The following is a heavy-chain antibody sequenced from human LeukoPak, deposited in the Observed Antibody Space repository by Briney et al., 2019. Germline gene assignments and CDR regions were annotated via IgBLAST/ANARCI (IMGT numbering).Heavy chain of an antibody. J-gene: IGHJ6*03. Sequence: ASVKVFCKASGYTFTSYGISWVRQAPGQGLEWMGWISAYNGNTNYAQKLQGRVTMTTDTSTSTAYMELRSLRSDDTAAYYCARDYHSSRDYYYYYMDVWGKGTTVTVSS. CDR2: ISAYNGNT. V-gene: IGHV1-18*01. D-gene: IGHD6-13*01. CDR1: GYTFTSYG. CDR3: ARDYHSSRDYYYYYMDV.